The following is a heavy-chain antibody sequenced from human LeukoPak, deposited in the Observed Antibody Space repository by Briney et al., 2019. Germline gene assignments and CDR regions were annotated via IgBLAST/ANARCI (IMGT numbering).Heavy chain of an antibody. V-gene: IGHV3-23*01. CDR3: AKVCYYDTRGFAPKN. CDR1: GFTFSTYA. CDR2: SGSGGST. J-gene: IGHJ4*02. D-gene: IGHD3-22*01. Sequence: GGSLRLSCAASGFTFSTYAMSWVRQAPGKGLEWVSGSGSGGSTYYADPVKGRFTISRDNPKNTLYLQMNSLRGEYTSVYYSAKVCYYDTRGFAPKNWGQATLVTLSS.